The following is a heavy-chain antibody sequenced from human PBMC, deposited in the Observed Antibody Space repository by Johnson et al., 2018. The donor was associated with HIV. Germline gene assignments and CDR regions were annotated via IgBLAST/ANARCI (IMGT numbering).Heavy chain of an antibody. CDR1: GFTFSSYD. V-gene: IGHV3-13*01. D-gene: IGHD2-21*01. Sequence: VQLVESGGGLVQPGGSLRLSCAASGFTFSSYDMHWVRQATGNGLEWVSAIGTAGDTYYPGTVRGRFPISRDNSKNTLYLQMNSLRAEDTVVYYCARDGHGIWVNAAFDVWGQGTMVTISS. CDR2: IGTAGDT. J-gene: IGHJ3*01. CDR3: ARDGHGIWVNAAFDV.